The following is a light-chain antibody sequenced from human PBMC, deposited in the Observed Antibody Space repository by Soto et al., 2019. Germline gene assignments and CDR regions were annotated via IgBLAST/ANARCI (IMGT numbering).Light chain of an antibody. Sequence: EIVMTQSPATLSVSPGERATFSCRASQSVNHNLAWYQQKPGQPPRLLFYGASFRATGVPARFSGIGSGTDFTLTISSLQSEDFAIYYGQQSNNWPYTFGQGTKLEIK. J-gene: IGKJ2*01. CDR2: GAS. CDR3: QQSNNWPYT. V-gene: IGKV3-15*01. CDR1: QSVNHN.